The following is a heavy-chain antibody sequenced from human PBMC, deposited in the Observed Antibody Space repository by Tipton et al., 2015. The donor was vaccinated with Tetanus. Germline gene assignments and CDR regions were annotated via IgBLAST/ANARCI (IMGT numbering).Heavy chain of an antibody. CDR2: ISGSGGST. CDR1: GFTFSSYA. Sequence: AAPGFTFSSYAMSWVRQAPGKGLEWVSAISGSGGSTYYADSVKGRFTISRDNSKNTLYLQMNSLRAEDTAVYYCAKDGGYCSGGSCYPQDYWGQGTLVTVSS. D-gene: IGHD2-15*01. J-gene: IGHJ4*02. CDR3: AKDGGYCSGGSCYPQDY. V-gene: IGHV3-23*01.